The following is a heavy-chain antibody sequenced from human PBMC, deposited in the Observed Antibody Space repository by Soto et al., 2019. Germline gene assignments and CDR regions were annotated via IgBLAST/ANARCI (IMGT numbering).Heavy chain of an antibody. CDR1: GFTFSSYA. V-gene: IGHV3-30-3*01. Sequence: QVQLVESGGGVVQPGRSLRLSCAASGFTFSSYAMHWVRQAPGKGLEWVAVISYDGSNKYYADSVKGRFTISRENSKTNLSLQMNSLRAEDKAASYCGRGYGDYAGRYNWFDPWGQGTLVPVSS. CDR3: GRGYGDYAGRYNWFDP. CDR2: ISYDGSNK. J-gene: IGHJ5*02. D-gene: IGHD4-17*01.